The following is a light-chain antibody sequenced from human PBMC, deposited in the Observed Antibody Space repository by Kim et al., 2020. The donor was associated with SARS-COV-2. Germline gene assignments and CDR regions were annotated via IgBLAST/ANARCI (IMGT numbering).Light chain of an antibody. CDR2: RSS. CDR1: QSVRSNY. V-gene: IGKV3-20*01. CDR3: QQYGTTPQFS. Sequence: PGERATLSCRASQSVRSNYMAWYQQKPGQAPRLLIYRSSVRAAGVPDRFSGSGSGTDFTLTISRLEPEDFALYFCQQYGTTPQFSFGPGTKVDIK. J-gene: IGKJ3*01.